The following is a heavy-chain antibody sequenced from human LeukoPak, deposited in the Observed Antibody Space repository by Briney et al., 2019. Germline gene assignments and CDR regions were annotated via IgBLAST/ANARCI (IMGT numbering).Heavy chain of an antibody. CDR1: GGSISSYY. V-gene: IGHV4-59*12. CDR2: IYYSGST. CDR3: ARAFYYYGSGSYRY. Sequence: PSETLSLTCTVSGGSISSYYWSWIRQPPGKGLEWIGYIYYSGSTNYKPSLKSRVTISVDTSKNQFSLKLSSVTAADTAVYYCARAFYYYGSGSYRYWGQGTLVTVSS. D-gene: IGHD3-10*01. J-gene: IGHJ4*02.